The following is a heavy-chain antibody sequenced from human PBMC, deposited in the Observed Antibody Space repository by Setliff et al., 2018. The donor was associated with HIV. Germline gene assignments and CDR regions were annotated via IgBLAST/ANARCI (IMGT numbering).Heavy chain of an antibody. CDR3: ARTAGGYTTIWYRNGLTYYNYMDV. J-gene: IGHJ6*03. CDR1: GASFSDYY. Sequence: PSETLSLTCAVYGASFSDYYWSWIRQSPGKGLEWIGEINHSGSTSYNPSLTSRVTMSVDTSKNQFSLRLSSVTAADTAVYYCARTAGGYTTIWYRNGLTYYNYMDVWGKGTKVTVSS. CDR2: INHSGST. D-gene: IGHD1-1*01. V-gene: IGHV4-34*01.